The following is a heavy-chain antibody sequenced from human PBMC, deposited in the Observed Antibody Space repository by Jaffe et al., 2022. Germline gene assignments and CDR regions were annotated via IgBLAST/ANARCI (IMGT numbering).Heavy chain of an antibody. D-gene: IGHD3-10*01. CDR3: AHRPPPWDYYGSGSYYWGLYFDY. CDR1: GFSLSTSGVG. CDR2: IYWDDDK. J-gene: IGHJ4*02. Sequence: QITLKESGPTLVKPTQTLTLTCTFSGFSLSTSGVGVGWIRQPPGKALEWLALIYWDDDKRYSPSLKSRLTITKDTSKNQVVLTMTNMDPVDTATYYCAHRPPPWDYYGSGSYYWGLYFDYWGQGTLVTVSS. V-gene: IGHV2-5*02.